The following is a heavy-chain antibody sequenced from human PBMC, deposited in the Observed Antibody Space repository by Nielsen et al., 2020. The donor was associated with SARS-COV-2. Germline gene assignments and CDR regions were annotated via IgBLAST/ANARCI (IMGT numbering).Heavy chain of an antibody. J-gene: IGHJ4*02. D-gene: IGHD6-6*01. CDR3: ARVFSNSPLGFDF. CDR2: ISVDSTHI. CDR1: GFTLSNYN. V-gene: IGHV3-21*01. Sequence: GESLKISCVASGFTLSNYNMNWVRQAPGKGLEWVSSISVDSTHINYADSVRGRFTISRDNAKNSVYLQVNSLRVEDTGLYYCARVFSNSPLGFDFWAQGTLVTVSS.